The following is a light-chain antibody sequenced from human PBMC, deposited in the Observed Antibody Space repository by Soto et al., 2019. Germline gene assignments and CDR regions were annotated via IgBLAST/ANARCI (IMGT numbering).Light chain of an antibody. CDR3: QQYNTYWT. V-gene: IGKV1-5*01. J-gene: IGKJ1*01. CDR2: DAS. Sequence: DIQMTQSPSTLSGSVGDRVTITFRASQSISIWLAWYQQKPGKPPKVLIYDASSLESGVPSRFSGSGSGTEFTLTISSLQPDDFATYYCQQYNTYWTFGQGTKVDI. CDR1: QSISIW.